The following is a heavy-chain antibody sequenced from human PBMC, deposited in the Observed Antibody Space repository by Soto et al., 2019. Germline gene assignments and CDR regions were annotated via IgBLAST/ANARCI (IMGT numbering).Heavy chain of an antibody. J-gene: IGHJ5*02. CDR1: GDSVSSNSAA. V-gene: IGHV6-1*01. CDR3: AREISPYSSSSGRNWFDP. Sequence: SQTLSLPCAISGDSVSSNSAAWNWIRQSPSRGLEWLGRTYYRSKWYNDYAVSVKSRITINPDTSKNQFSLQLNSVTPEDTAVYYCAREISPYSSSSGRNWFDPWGQGTLVTVSS. CDR2: TYYRSKWYN. D-gene: IGHD6-6*01.